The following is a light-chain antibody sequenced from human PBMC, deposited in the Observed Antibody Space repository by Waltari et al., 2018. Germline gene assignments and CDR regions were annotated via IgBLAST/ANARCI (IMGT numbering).Light chain of an antibody. CDR1: QSVSSNY. CDR3: QQYGSSPLT. CDR2: GAS. J-gene: IGKJ3*01. V-gene: IGKV3-20*01. Sequence: EIVLTQSPGTLSLSPGEGATLSCRASQSVSSNYSPWYQQKPGQAPRLLIYGASSRATGIPDRFSGSGSGTDFTLTISRLEPEDFAVYYCQQYGSSPLTFGPGTKVDIK.